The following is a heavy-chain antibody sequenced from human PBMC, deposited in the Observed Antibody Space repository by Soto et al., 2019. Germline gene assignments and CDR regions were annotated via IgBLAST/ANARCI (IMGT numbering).Heavy chain of an antibody. D-gene: IGHD3-10*01. J-gene: IGHJ3*02. CDR1: GFTFSSSW. V-gene: IGHV3-7*01. CDR2: IKQDGSEK. Sequence: EVQLVESGGGLVQPGGSLRLSCAASGFTFSSSWMSWVRQAPGKGLEWVANIKQDGSEKYSVDSVKGRFTISRDNAKNSVYMKMNSLRAEDTAVYYCARVRPLLLWFGEAIDAFDIWGQGTMVTVSS. CDR3: ARVRPLLLWFGEAIDAFDI.